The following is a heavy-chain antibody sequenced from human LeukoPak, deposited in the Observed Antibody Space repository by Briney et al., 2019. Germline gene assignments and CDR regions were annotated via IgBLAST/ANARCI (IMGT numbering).Heavy chain of an antibody. CDR1: GYTFTSYY. D-gene: IGHD2-15*01. V-gene: IGHV1-46*01. J-gene: IGHJ4*02. CDR2: INPSGGST. Sequence: GASVKVSCKASGYTFTSYYMHWVRQAPGQGLEWMGIINPSGGSTSYAQKFQGRVTMTRDTSTSTVYMELSSLRSEDTAVYYCARDTSLVDIVVVIASTYSMGYWGQGTLVTVSS. CDR3: ARDTSLVDIVVVIASTYSMGY.